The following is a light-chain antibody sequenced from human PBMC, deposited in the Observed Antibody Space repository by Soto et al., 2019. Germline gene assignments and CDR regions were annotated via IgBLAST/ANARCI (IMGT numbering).Light chain of an antibody. CDR2: EAL. CDR1: RSISTY. Sequence: ETVLTQSPATLSFSPGEAVTLSFIASRSISTYSAWYQQTPGQPPRLLIYEALHPATGIPARFSGSGSGTDFTLTTSSLEHEDFADYYCQQYSRWPQLILGQGTRLEI. CDR3: QQYSRWPQLI. J-gene: IGKJ5*01. V-gene: IGKV3-11*01.